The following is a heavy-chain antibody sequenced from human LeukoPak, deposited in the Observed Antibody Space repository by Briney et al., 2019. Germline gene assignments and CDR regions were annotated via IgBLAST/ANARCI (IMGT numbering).Heavy chain of an antibody. CDR1: GFTFSSYT. Sequence: GGSLRLSCAASGFTFSSYTMNWVRQAPGKGLEWVSSISTSSSYIYYADSVKGRFTISRDNAKKSLYLQMNTLRAEDTAVYYCTRDTVGAYDYWGQGILVTVSS. D-gene: IGHD1-26*01. CDR3: TRDTVGAYDY. CDR2: ISTSSSYI. V-gene: IGHV3-21*01. J-gene: IGHJ4*02.